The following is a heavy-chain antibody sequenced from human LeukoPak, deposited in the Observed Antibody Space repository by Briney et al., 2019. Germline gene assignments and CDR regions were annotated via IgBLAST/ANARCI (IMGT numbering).Heavy chain of an antibody. J-gene: IGHJ6*02. D-gene: IGHD3-10*01. Sequence: PGGSLRLSCAASGFTVSSNYMSWVRQAPGKGLEWVANIKQDGSEKYYVDSVKGRFTISRDNAKNSLYLQMNSLRAEDTAVYYCARDVPDPLWFGGPNYGMDVWGQGTTVTVSS. CDR1: GFTVSSNY. CDR3: ARDVPDPLWFGGPNYGMDV. V-gene: IGHV3-7*03. CDR2: IKQDGSEK.